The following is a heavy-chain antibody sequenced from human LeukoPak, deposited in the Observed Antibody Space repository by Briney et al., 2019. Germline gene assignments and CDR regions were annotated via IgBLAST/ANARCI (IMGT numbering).Heavy chain of an antibody. CDR3: ARVAVFDAFDI. CDR1: GFSFSDHE. V-gene: IGHV3-21*01. Sequence: GGSLRLSCAASGFSFSDHEMNWVRQAPGKGLEWVSSISSSSSYIYYADSVKGRFTISRDNAKNSLYLQMNSLRAEDTAVYYCARVAVFDAFDIWGQGTMVTVSS. J-gene: IGHJ3*02. CDR2: ISSSSSYI. D-gene: IGHD2-8*01.